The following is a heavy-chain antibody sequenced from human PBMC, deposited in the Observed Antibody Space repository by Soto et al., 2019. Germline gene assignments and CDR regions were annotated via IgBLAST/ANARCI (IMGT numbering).Heavy chain of an antibody. D-gene: IGHD2-21*02. V-gene: IGHV1-46*01. CDR3: ARGDDCGGDWHPFGYYYGMAV. Sequence: GASVKVSCNAAGYTFTSYYMHWVRQPPGQGLGWMGIINRSGGSTSYAQKFQGRVTMTRDTSTSTVYMELSSLRSEDTPVYYCARGDDCGGDWHPFGYYYGMAVAGEWTTLTVSS. CDR1: GYTFTSYY. J-gene: IGHJ6*04. CDR2: INRSGGST.